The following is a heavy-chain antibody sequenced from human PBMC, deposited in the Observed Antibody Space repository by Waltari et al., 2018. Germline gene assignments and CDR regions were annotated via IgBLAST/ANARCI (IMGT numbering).Heavy chain of an antibody. Sequence: QEQLVQSGAEVKKPGASVKVSCEASGFRLTTYYLHWVRQAPGQGLEWVGTIDPRGAKTSDTQKYQGRVTVTRDTSTNTVYMELNNLSSGDTAMYYCARGMKVPYYGTTSHDACDIWGQGTLVTVSS. V-gene: IGHV1-46*01. CDR3: ARGMKVPYYGTTSHDACDI. CDR2: IDPRGAKT. CDR1: GFRLTTYY. D-gene: IGHD3-10*01. J-gene: IGHJ3*02.